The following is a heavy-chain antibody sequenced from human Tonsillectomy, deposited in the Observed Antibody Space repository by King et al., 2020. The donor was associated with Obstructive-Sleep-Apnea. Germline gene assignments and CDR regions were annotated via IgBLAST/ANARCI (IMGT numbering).Heavy chain of an antibody. CDR2: IYYSGST. Sequence: QLQESGPGLVKPSQTLSLTCTVSGGSISSGGYYWSWIRQHPGKGLEWIGYIYYSGSTYYNPSLKSRVTISVDTSKNQFSLKLSSGTAADTAVYYCARVPVYCSSTSCYGFDYWGQGTLVTVSS. CDR3: ARVPVYCSSTSCYGFDY. V-gene: IGHV4-31*03. D-gene: IGHD2-2*01. J-gene: IGHJ4*02. CDR1: GGSISSGGYY.